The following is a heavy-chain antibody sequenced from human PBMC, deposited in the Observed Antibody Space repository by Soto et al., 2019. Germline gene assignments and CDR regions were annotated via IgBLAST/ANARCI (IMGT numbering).Heavy chain of an antibody. Sequence: LSLTCSVSGASINNYYWSWIRQPPGKGLEWIGFVYYTGNTSTKYNPSLQSRVAMSVDSSKNQFSLKLTSMTAADTAIYYCAKYRRTDAEGYRLDFWGPGTLVTSPQ. D-gene: IGHD5-12*01. V-gene: IGHV4-59*01. CDR1: GASINNYY. CDR3: AKYRRTDAEGYRLDF. CDR2: VYYTGNT. J-gene: IGHJ4*02.